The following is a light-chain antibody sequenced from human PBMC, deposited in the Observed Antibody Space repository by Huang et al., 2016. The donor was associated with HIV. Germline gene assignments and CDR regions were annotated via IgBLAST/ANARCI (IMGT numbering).Light chain of an antibody. J-gene: IGKJ1*01. CDR1: QSIDRN. CDR3: QQYNDWRET. V-gene: IGKV3-15*01. Sequence: EIVMTQSPATLSVSPGERATLSCRASQSIDRNLAWYRQKPGQAPRLLIYGASTRATGIPARFSGSGSGTEFTLTISSLQSEDFAVYYCQQYNDWRETFGQGTKVEIK. CDR2: GAS.